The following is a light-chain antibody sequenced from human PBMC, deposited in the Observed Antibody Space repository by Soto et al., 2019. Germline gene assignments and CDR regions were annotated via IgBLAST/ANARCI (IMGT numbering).Light chain of an antibody. Sequence: DVQMTQSPSSLSASVGDIVTITCRESQSISSYLNWYQQKPGKAPKLLIYTASSLQSGVPSRFSGSGSGTDFTLTISSLQPEDFATYYCQQSYSTPPTFGQGTKVAIK. V-gene: IGKV1-39*01. CDR3: QQSYSTPPT. J-gene: IGKJ1*01. CDR2: TAS. CDR1: QSISSY.